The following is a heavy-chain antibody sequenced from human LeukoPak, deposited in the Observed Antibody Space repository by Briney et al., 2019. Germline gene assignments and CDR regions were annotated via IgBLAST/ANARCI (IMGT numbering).Heavy chain of an antibody. Sequence: GGSLRLSCAASGFTLSSYAMHWVRQAPGKGLEWVAVISYDGSNKYYADSVKGRFTISRDNSKNTLYLQMNSLRAEDTAVYYCARPLDPGNYYDSSDSFEYWGQGILVTVSS. D-gene: IGHD3-22*01. CDR1: GFTLSSYA. CDR2: ISYDGSNK. V-gene: IGHV3-30*04. CDR3: ARPLDPGNYYDSSDSFEY. J-gene: IGHJ4*02.